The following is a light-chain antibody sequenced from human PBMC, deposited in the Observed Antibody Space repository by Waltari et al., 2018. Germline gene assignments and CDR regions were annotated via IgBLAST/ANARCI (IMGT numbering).Light chain of an antibody. CDR3: QQYYRSRT. CDR2: WAS. V-gene: IGKV4-1*01. CDR1: QSVFSRSDNKNY. J-gene: IGKJ1*01. Sequence: DIVMTQSPDSLAVSLGERATIHCKSSQSVFSRSDNKNYLAWYQHTPGQPPKLLFYWASTRESGVPDRCSASGSGTDFTLTINNLQAEDVAVYYCQQYYRSRTFGQGTKVEIK.